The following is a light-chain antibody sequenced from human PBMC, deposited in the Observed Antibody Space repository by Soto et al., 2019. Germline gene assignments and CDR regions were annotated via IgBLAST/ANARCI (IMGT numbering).Light chain of an antibody. J-gene: IGKJ1*01. CDR2: AAS. CDR3: QQSYSFPRT. V-gene: IGKV1-39*01. Sequence: DIQMTQSPSSLSASVGDRVTITCRTSQSIDSYLNWYQQKPGKPPKLLIYAASTLERGVPSRFSGSGSGTDFTLTISSLQSEDFAAYYCQQSYSFPRTFGQGTKVDIK. CDR1: QSIDSY.